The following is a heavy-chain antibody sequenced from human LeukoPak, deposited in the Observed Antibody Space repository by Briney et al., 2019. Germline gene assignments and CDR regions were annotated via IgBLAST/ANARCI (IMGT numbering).Heavy chain of an antibody. CDR1: GFTLTNYA. Sequence: GGSLRLSCAASGFTLTNYAMHWVRQAPGKGLEWVAIMCSDGNNRYYVNSVEGRFTISRDNSKNTLYLQMNNLRTEDTAVYYCAKDGGTVCNVINYSFDSWGQGTQVTVSS. CDR2: MCSDGNNR. J-gene: IGHJ4*02. V-gene: IGHV3-30*02. D-gene: IGHD2/OR15-2a*01. CDR3: AKDGGTVCNVINYSFDS.